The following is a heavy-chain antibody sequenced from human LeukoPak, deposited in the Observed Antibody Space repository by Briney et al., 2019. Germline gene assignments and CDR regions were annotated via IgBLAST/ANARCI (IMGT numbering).Heavy chain of an antibody. Sequence: GGSLRLSCAASGFTVSNKYMSWVRQAPGKGLEWISVIYGGGSTSYADSVKGRFTISRDNSKNTLYLQMNSLRADDTAVYYCARDRSDGNYYMVVWGKGTTDTVSS. J-gene: IGHJ6*03. D-gene: IGHD5-24*01. V-gene: IGHV3-53*01. CDR1: GFTVSNKY. CDR2: IYGGGST. CDR3: ARDRSDGNYYMVV.